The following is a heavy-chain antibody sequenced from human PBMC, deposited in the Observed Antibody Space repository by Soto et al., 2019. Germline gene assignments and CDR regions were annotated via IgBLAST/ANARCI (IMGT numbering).Heavy chain of an antibody. V-gene: IGHV1-18*01. Sequence: QVQLMQSGVEVKKPGASVTVSCKASGYTFTNYGISWVRQAPGQGLEWMGWISPYNGNTNYEQNLQGRVTMTTDTSTNTAYLELRNLRSDDTAMYYCAIGSVFDIWGQGTMVTVSS. J-gene: IGHJ3*02. CDR2: ISPYNGNT. CDR1: GYTFTNYG. CDR3: AIGSVFDI.